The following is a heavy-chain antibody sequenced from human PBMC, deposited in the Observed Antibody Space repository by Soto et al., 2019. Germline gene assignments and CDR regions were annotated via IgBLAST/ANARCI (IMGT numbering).Heavy chain of an antibody. CDR3: ARFAGGDKYGS. CDR2: IDPSDSYT. Sequence: PGESLKISCQGSGYSFTDYWISWVRQMPGKGLEWMGRIDPSDSYTNYGPSFQGHVTISVDKSITTAYLEWSSLKASDTAVYYCARFAGGDKYGSWGQGTLVTVSS. V-gene: IGHV5-10-1*01. J-gene: IGHJ1*01. D-gene: IGHD5-18*01. CDR1: GYSFTDYW.